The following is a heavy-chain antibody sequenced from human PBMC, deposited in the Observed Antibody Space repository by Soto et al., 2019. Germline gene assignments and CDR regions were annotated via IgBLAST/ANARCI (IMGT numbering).Heavy chain of an antibody. Sequence: SETLSLTCTFSGCSTRNYFWSWIRQPPGKGLEWIGCIYYSGTTNYNSSLKSRVTISLDTSKNQFSLRLRSVTAADTAVYYCARYVNPYDTAVWFDPWGQGTLVTVSS. CDR3: ARYVNPYDTAVWFDP. J-gene: IGHJ5*02. CDR1: GCSTRNYF. CDR2: IYYSGTT. V-gene: IGHV4-59*01. D-gene: IGHD3-9*01.